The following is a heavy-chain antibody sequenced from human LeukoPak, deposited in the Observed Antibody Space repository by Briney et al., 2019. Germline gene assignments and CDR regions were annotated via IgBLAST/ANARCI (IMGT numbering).Heavy chain of an antibody. Sequence: GGSLRLSCAASGFTVSSNYMSWVRKAPGKGLGWVSVIYSGGNTYYADSVKGRFTISRDNSKNTLYLQMNSLRAEDTAVYYCARAVSSGYDPFDYWGQGTLVTVSS. D-gene: IGHD3-22*01. CDR1: GFTVSSNY. CDR3: ARAVSSGYDPFDY. CDR2: IYSGGNT. J-gene: IGHJ4*02. V-gene: IGHV3-53*01.